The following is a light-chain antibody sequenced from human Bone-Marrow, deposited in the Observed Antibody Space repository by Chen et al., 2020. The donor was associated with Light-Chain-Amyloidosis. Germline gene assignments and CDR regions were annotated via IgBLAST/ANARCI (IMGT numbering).Light chain of an antibody. V-gene: IGLV3-21*02. CDR2: DDS. CDR3: QVWDRSSDRPV. J-gene: IGLJ3*02. Sequence: SYVLTQPSSVSVAPGQTATIACGGNNIGSTSVNWYQQTPGQAPLLVGYDDSDRPSGIPERLSGSNSGNTAPRTISRVEAGDEADYYCQVWDRSSDRPVFGGGTKLTVL. CDR1: NIGSTS.